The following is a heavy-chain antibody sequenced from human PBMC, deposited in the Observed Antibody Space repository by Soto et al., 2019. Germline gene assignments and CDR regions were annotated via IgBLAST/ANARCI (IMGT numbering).Heavy chain of an antibody. V-gene: IGHV3-23*01. J-gene: IGHJ4*02. Sequence: GRSLRLSCAAAGFSFSSYAMSWVRQAPGKGLEWVSAISGSGGSTYYADSVKGRFTISRDNSKKTLYLQMNSLRAEDTAVYYCAKDPLYSSSWHGYYFDYWGQGTLVTGSS. CDR2: ISGSGGST. CDR1: GFSFSSYA. CDR3: AKDPLYSSSWHGYYFDY. D-gene: IGHD6-13*01.